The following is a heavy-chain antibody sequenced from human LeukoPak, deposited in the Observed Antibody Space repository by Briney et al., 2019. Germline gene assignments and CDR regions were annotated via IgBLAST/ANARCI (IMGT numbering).Heavy chain of an antibody. CDR1: GGSISSHY. CDR3: AREIRAGWFDP. Sequence: SETLSLTCTVSGGSISSHYWSWIRQPPGKGLEWIGYIYYSGSTNYNPSLKSRVTISVDTSKNQFSLKPSSVTAADTVVYYCAREIRAGWFDPWGQGTLVTVSS. J-gene: IGHJ5*02. CDR2: IYYSGST. V-gene: IGHV4-59*11.